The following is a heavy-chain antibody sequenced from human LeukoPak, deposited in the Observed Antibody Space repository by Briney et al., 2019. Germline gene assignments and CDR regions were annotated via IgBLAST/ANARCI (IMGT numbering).Heavy chain of an antibody. CDR1: GGSISSYY. CDR3: ARLYSSSSGFDY. J-gene: IGHJ4*02. Sequence: SETLSLTCTVSGGSISSYYWSWIRQPPGKGLEWIGYIYTSGSTNYNPSLKSRVTISVDTSKNQFSLKLNSVTAVDTAVYYCARLYSSSSGFDYWGQGTLVTVSS. CDR2: IYTSGST. V-gene: IGHV4-4*09. D-gene: IGHD6-6*01.